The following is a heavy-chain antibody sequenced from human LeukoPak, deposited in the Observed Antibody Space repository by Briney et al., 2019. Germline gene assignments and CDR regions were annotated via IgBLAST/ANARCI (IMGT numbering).Heavy chain of an antibody. CDR2: IYYSGST. J-gene: IGHJ4*02. CDR1: GGSISSSSYY. D-gene: IGHD2-8*02. V-gene: IGHV4-39*07. CDR3: KIAYCSGSRSCHQCRIATNVAFDC. Sequence: SETLSLTCTVSGGSISSSSYYWGWIRQPPGKGLEWIGSIYYSGSTYYNPSLKSRVTISVDTSKNQFSLKLSSVTAADTAVCYCKIAYCSGSRSCHQCRIATNVAFDCWGQGTLVTVSS.